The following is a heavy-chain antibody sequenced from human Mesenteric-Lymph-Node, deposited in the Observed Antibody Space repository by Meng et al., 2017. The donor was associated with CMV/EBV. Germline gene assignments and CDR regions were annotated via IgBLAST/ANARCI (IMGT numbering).Heavy chain of an antibody. Sequence: QITLKESGPTLVKHTQTLTLTCTFSGFSLSTSGGGVGWIRQPPGKALEWLALIYWDDDKRYSPSLKSRLTITKDTSKNQVVLTMTNMDPVDTATYYCAHSSGIAAAGPFYFDYWGQGTLVTVSS. CDR2: IYWDDDK. CDR3: AHSSGIAAAGPFYFDY. D-gene: IGHD6-13*01. CDR1: GFSLSTSGGG. V-gene: IGHV2-5*02. J-gene: IGHJ4*02.